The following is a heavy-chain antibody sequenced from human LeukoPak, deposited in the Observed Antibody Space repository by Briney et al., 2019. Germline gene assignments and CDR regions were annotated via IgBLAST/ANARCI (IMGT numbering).Heavy chain of an antibody. J-gene: IGHJ5*02. Sequence: ASVTVSCQASGYTFTSYGISWVRQAPGQGLEWMGWISAYNGNTNYAQKLQGRVTMTTDTPTSTAHMELRSRRSDDTAVYYCARDRLTYSSSFGPWGQGTLVTVSS. CDR3: ARDRLTYSSSFGP. D-gene: IGHD6-6*01. CDR2: ISAYNGNT. CDR1: GYTFTSYG. V-gene: IGHV1-18*01.